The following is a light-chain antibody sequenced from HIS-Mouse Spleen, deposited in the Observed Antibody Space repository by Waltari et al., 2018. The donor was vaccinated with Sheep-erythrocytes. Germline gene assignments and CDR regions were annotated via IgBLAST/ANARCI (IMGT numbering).Light chain of an antibody. J-gene: IGKJ4*01. Sequence: DIVMTQSPDSLAVSLGERATINCKSSQSVFYSSNNKNYLAWYQQKPGQPPKLLIYWASTRESGVPDRFSGSGSGTDFTLTISRLEPEDFAVYYCQQYGSSPPLTFGGGTKVEIK. V-gene: IGKV4-1*01. CDR2: WAS. CDR1: QSVFYSSNNKNY. CDR3: QQYGSSPPLT.